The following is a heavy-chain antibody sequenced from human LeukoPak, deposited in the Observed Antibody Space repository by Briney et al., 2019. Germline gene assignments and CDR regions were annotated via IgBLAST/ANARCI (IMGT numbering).Heavy chain of an antibody. V-gene: IGHV1-2*02. Sequence: ASVKVSCKASGYTFTDYYIFWVRQAPGQGLEWMGWINSNSGGTNYAQKFQGRVTMTRDTSNSTAYMELSRLRSADTAVYYCARVRDGYPTFDYWGQGTLVTVSS. CDR3: ARVRDGYPTFDY. CDR2: INSNSGGT. CDR1: GYTFTDYY. D-gene: IGHD5-24*01. J-gene: IGHJ4*02.